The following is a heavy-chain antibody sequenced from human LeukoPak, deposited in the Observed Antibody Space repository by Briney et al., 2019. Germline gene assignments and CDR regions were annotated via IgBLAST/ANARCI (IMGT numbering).Heavy chain of an antibody. V-gene: IGHV3-33*01. Sequence: GGSLRLSCAASGFTFSSYGMHWVRQAPGKGLEWVAVIWYDGSNKYYADSVKGRFTISRDNSKNTLYLQTNSLRAEDTAVYYCARGVVVVVPAATYFDYWGQGTLVTVSS. CDR1: GFTFSSYG. CDR2: IWYDGSNK. CDR3: ARGVVVVVPAATYFDY. D-gene: IGHD2-2*01. J-gene: IGHJ4*02.